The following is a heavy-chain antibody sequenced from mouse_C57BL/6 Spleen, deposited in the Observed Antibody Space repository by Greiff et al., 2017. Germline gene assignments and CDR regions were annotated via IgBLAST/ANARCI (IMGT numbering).Heavy chain of an antibody. CDR1: GYTCTSYW. D-gene: IGHD4-1*01. V-gene: IGHV1-64*01. J-gene: IGHJ2*01. CDR3: ARGGTGTYSSHH. CDR2: IHPNSGST. Sequence: QVQLQQPGAELVKPGASVKVWCKACGYTCTSYWMHWVKQRPGQGLEWIGMIHPNSGSTNYNEKFKSKATLTVDKSSSTAYMQLSSLTSEDSAVYYCARGGTGTYSSHHWGQGTPLTISS.